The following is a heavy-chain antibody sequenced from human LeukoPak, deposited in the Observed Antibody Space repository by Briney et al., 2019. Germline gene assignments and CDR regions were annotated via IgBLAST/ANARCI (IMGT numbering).Heavy chain of an antibody. D-gene: IGHD2-8*01. CDR1: GGSISGHY. Sequence: SETLSLTCTVSGGSISGHYWSWLRQSPGKGLEWIGYIYNSGSTNYNNYNPSLKSRVIMSMNTSKNQLSLIVSSVTAADTAVYYCARHTTGRALGDFDYWGQGTLVTVSA. CDR2: IYNSGSTNYN. J-gene: IGHJ4*02. V-gene: IGHV4-59*08. CDR3: ARHTTGRALGDFDY.